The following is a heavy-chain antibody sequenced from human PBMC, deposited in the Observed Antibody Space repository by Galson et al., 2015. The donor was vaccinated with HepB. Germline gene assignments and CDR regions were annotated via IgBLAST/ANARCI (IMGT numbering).Heavy chain of an antibody. Sequence: SLRLSCAASGFTFSSYGMHWVRQAPGKGLEWVAVIWYDGSNKYYADSVKGRFTISRDNSKNTLYLQMNSLRAEDTAVYYCARGGITMVRGVMNPLYYFDYWGQGTLVTVSS. V-gene: IGHV3-33*01. J-gene: IGHJ4*02. CDR2: IWYDGSNK. CDR3: ARGGITMVRGVMNPLYYFDY. D-gene: IGHD3-10*01. CDR1: GFTFSSYG.